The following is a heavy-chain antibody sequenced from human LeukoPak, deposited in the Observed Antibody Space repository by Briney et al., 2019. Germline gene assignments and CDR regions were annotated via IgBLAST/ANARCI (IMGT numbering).Heavy chain of an antibody. Sequence: GRSLRLSCAASGFTFSSYAMHWVRQAPGKGLEWVAVISYDGSNKYYAGSVKGRFTISRDNSKNTLYLQMNSLRAEDTAVYYRARVDPVHAFDYWGQGTLVTVSS. CDR3: ARVDPVHAFDY. CDR1: GFTFSSYA. CDR2: ISYDGSNK. J-gene: IGHJ4*02. V-gene: IGHV3-30*04. D-gene: IGHD4-17*01.